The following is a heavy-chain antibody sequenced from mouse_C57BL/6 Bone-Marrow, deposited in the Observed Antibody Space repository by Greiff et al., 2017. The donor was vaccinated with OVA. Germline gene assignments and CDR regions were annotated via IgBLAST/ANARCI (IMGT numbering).Heavy chain of an antibody. CDR2: ISDGGSYT. CDR1: GFTFSSYA. J-gene: IGHJ3*01. Sequence: EVKLVESGGGLVKPGGSPKLSCAASGFTFSSYAMSWVRQTPEKRLEWVATISDGGSYTYYPDNVKGRFTISRDNAKNNLYLQMSHLKSEDTAMYYCARDRPPKNAWFAYWGQGTLVTVSA. CDR3: ARDRPPKNAWFAY. V-gene: IGHV5-4*01. D-gene: IGHD1-3*01.